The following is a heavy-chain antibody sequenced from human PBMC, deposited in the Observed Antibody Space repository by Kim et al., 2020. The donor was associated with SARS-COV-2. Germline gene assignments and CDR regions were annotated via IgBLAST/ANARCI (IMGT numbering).Heavy chain of an antibody. Sequence: GGSLRLSCAASGFTFSSYSMNWVRQAPGKGLEWVSSISSSSSYIYYADSVKGRFTISRDNAKNSLYLQMNSLRAEDTAVYYCARDFLIRYYYGSGSPPSGYGMDVWGQGTTVTVSS. CDR2: ISSSSSYI. CDR1: GFTFSSYS. CDR3: ARDFLIRYYYGSGSPPSGYGMDV. D-gene: IGHD3-10*01. J-gene: IGHJ6*02. V-gene: IGHV3-21*01.